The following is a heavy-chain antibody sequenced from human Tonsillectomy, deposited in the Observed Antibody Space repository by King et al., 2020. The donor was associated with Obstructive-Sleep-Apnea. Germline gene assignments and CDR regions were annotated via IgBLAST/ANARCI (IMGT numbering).Heavy chain of an antibody. CDR1: GFTFSTYV. J-gene: IGHJ4*02. Sequence: VQLVESGGGLVKPGGSLRLSCAASGFTFSTYVMDWVRQAPGKGLEWVSSITSRSTYIAYADSVKGRFTISRDNAKNSLYLQMNSLRAEDTALYYCAREGLRSSCFDYWGQGTLVTVSS. V-gene: IGHV3-21*01. CDR2: ITSRSTYI. CDR3: AREGLRSSCFDY. D-gene: IGHD6-13*01.